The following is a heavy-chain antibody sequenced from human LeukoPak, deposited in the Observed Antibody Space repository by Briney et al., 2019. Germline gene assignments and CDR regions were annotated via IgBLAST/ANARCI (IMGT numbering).Heavy chain of an antibody. Sequence: ASVKVSCKASGYTFTSYYMHWVRQAPGQGLEWMGIINPSGGSTSYAQKFQGRVTMTRDTSTSTVYMELSSLRSDDTAVYYCARDQGLLGYCSGGSCYDWFDPWGQGTLVTVSS. V-gene: IGHV1-46*01. CDR3: ARDQGLLGYCSGGSCYDWFDP. CDR2: INPSGGST. J-gene: IGHJ5*02. D-gene: IGHD2-15*01. CDR1: GYTFTSYY.